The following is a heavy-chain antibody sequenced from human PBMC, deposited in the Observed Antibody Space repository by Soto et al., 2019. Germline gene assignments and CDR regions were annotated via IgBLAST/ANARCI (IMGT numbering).Heavy chain of an antibody. V-gene: IGHV3-30-3*01. CDR2: ISYDGSNK. D-gene: IGHD5-18*01. J-gene: IGHJ4*02. CDR1: GFTFSSYA. CDR3: ARVLAPGYSYGSLGLGY. Sequence: LRLSCAASGFTFSSYAMHWVRQAPGKGLEWVAVISYDGSNKYYADSVKGRFTISRDNSKNTLYLQMNSLRAEDTAVYYCARVLAPGYSYGSLGLGYWGQGTLVTVSS.